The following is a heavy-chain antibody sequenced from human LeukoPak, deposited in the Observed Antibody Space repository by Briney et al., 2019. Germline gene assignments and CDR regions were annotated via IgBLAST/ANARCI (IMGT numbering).Heavy chain of an antibody. CDR2: INPDTDET. J-gene: IGHJ4*02. D-gene: IGHD3-9*01. CDR1: GYTFTGYY. V-gene: IGHV1-2*02. Sequence: ASVKVSCKASGYTFTGYYIHWVRQAPGQGLEWMGWINPDTDETNYAQKFQGRFTMTRDTSISTAYMELSGLRSDDTAVYYCARDWELRYWQGGFDYWGQGTPVTVSS. CDR3: ARDWELRYWQGGFDY.